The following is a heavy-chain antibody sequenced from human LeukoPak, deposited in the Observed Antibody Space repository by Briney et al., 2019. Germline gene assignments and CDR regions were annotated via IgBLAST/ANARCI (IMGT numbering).Heavy chain of an antibody. CDR1: GFTFSSYA. CDR2: ISGSGGST. CDR3: AKMGYYDSSGYYYPLDAFDI. J-gene: IGHJ3*02. Sequence: GGSLRLSCAASGFTFSSYAMSWVRQAPGKGLEWVSAISGSGGSTYYADSVKGRFTISRDNSKNTLYLQMNSLRAEDTAVYYCAKMGYYDSSGYYYPLDAFDIWGQGTMVTVSS. V-gene: IGHV3-23*01. D-gene: IGHD3-22*01.